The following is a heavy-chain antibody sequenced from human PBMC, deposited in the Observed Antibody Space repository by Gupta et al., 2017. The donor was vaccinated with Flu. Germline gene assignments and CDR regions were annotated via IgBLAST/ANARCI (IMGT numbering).Heavy chain of an antibody. V-gene: IGHV2-5*02. Sequence: QITLKESGPTVVKPPETLTLTCTFSAFSLSTHGVGVGWIRQSPGKALEWLALIYWDNDKRYTPSLKSRLTITKDTSKNQVVLTMTNMDPVDTATYYCVHSPYYYYYCGLDVWGQGTTVTVSS. CDR2: IYWDNDK. CDR3: VHSPYYYYYCGLDV. J-gene: IGHJ6*02. CDR1: AFSLSTHGVG.